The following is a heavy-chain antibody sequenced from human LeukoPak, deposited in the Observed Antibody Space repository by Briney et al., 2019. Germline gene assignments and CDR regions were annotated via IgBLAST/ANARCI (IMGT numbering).Heavy chain of an antibody. D-gene: IGHD2-2*01. CDR1: GYTFTSYY. J-gene: IGHJ4*02. Sequence: ASVKVSCKASGYTFTSYYMHWVRQAPGQGLEWMGIINPSGGSTSYAQKFQGRVTMTRDTSTSTVYMELSSLRSEDTAVYYCARDRGYCSSTSCYSVDYWGQGTLVTVSS. CDR3: ARDRGYCSSTSCYSVDY. V-gene: IGHV1-46*01. CDR2: INPSGGST.